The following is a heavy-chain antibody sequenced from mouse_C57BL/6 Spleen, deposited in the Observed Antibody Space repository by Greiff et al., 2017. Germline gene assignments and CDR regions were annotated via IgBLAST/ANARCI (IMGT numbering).Heavy chain of an antibody. CDR1: GYTFTSYW. V-gene: IGHV1-53*01. D-gene: IGHD2-4*01. CDR3: ARDGIYYDYFFAY. CDR2: INPSNGGT. Sequence: VQLQQPGTELVKPGASVKLSCKASGYTFTSYWMHWVTQRPGQGLEWIGNINPSNGGTNYNEKFKSKATLTVDKSSSTAYMQLSSLTSEDSAVYYCARDGIYYDYFFAYWGQGTLVTVSA. J-gene: IGHJ3*01.